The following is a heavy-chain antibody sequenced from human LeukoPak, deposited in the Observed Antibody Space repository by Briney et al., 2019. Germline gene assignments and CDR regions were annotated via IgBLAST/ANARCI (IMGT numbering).Heavy chain of an antibody. CDR2: IIPIFGIA. V-gene: IGHV1-69*04. Sequence: ASVKVSCKASGGTFSSYAISWVRQAPGQGLEWMGRIIPIFGIANYAQKFQGRVTITADKSTSTAYMELSSLRSEDTAVYYCARGGLLRYFDWLYYFDYWGQGTLVTVSS. CDR1: GGTFSSYA. CDR3: ARGGLLRYFDWLYYFDY. J-gene: IGHJ4*02. D-gene: IGHD3-9*01.